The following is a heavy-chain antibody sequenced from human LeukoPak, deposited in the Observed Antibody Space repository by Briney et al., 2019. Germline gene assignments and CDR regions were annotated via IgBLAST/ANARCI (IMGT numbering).Heavy chain of an antibody. D-gene: IGHD3-22*01. V-gene: IGHV3-7*01. J-gene: IGHJ4*02. CDR1: GFTFSSYW. Sequence: GGSLRLSCAASGFTFSSYWMSWVRQAPGKGLEWVANIKEDGSEKYFVDSVKGRFTISRDNAKNSLYLQMNSLRAEDTAVYYCARDYPYYYDGMWYCDYWGQGTLVSVSS. CDR2: IKEDGSEK. CDR3: ARDYPYYYDGMWYCDY.